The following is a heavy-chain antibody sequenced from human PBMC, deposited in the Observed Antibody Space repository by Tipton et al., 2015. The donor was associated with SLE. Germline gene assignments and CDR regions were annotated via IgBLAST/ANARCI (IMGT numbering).Heavy chain of an antibody. CDR2: IYYSGST. V-gene: IGHV4-59*01. Sequence: TLSLTCTVSGGSISSYYWSWIRQPPGKGLEWIGYIYYSGSTNYHPSLKRRVTISVDTSKNQFSLKLSSVTAADTAVYYCAREEYSSGWTEVHWFDPWGQGTLVTVSS. J-gene: IGHJ5*02. D-gene: IGHD6-19*01. CDR1: GGSISSYY. CDR3: AREEYSSGWTEVHWFDP.